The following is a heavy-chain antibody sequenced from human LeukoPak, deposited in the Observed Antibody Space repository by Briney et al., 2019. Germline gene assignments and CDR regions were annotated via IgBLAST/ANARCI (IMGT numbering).Heavy chain of an antibody. Sequence: GGSLRLSCAASGFTFSSYWMNWARQAPGKGLEWVATIKQDGSEKYYVDSVKGRFTISRDNAKNSLYLQMNSLRAEDTAVYYCARDLRWERLFDYWGQGTLSPSPQ. CDR3: ARDLRWERLFDY. J-gene: IGHJ4*02. V-gene: IGHV3-7*03. CDR2: IKQDGSEK. CDR1: GFTFSSYW. D-gene: IGHD1-26*01.